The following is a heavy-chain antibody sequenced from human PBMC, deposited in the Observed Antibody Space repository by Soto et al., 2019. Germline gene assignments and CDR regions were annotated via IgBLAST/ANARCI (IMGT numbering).Heavy chain of an antibody. D-gene: IGHD3-16*02. J-gene: IGHJ5*02. CDR3: AAYCYTMTCTHFHGYS. Sequence: GWLRRSGTVSGFRFRDYWMSWVRQAPGKGLEWVANIKQYESYKYYVDSVKGRFTISRDNAKNALYLQMNSLRVEDTAVYYCAAYCYTMTCTHFHGYSWGQGTPVTVSS. V-gene: IGHV3-7*03. CDR2: IKQYESYK. CDR1: GFRFRDYW.